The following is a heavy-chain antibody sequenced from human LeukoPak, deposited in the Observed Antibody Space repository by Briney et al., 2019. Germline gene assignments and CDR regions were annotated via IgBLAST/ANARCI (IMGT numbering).Heavy chain of an antibody. V-gene: IGHV4-39*01. D-gene: IGHD3-10*01. CDR3: ARSSMFRGVTVDY. CDR2: IYHSGYT. CDR1: GGSINSSSYY. Sequence: SETLSLTCTVSGGSINSSSYYWGWIRQPPGEALEWIGSIYHSGYTYYNPSLKGRDTISVDTSKSQFSLKLSSVTAADTAVYYCARSSMFRGVTVDYRGQGTLVTVSS. J-gene: IGHJ4*02.